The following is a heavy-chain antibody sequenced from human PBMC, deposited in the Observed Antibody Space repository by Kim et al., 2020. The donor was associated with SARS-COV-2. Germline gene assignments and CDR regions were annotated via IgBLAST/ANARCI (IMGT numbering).Heavy chain of an antibody. D-gene: IGHD3-10*01. CDR2: INHSGST. Sequence: SETLSLTCAVYGGSFSGYYWSWIRQPPGKGLEWIGEINHSGSTNYNPSLKSRVTISVDTSKNQFSLKLSAVTAADTAVYYCARGLGSFWGQGTLVTVSS. CDR1: GGSFSGYY. V-gene: IGHV4-34*01. CDR3: ARGLGSF. J-gene: IGHJ4*02.